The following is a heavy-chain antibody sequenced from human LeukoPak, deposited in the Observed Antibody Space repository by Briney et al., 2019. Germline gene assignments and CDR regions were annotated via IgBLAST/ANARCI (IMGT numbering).Heavy chain of an antibody. CDR1: GFTFSSYA. Sequence: GGSLRLSCAASGFTFSSYAMSCVCQAPGKGLEWVSAISGSGGSTYYADSAKGRFTISRENSKNTLYLQMNSLRAEDTAVYYCANSGSTSCCTWGQGTLVTVSS. V-gene: IGHV3-23*01. CDR2: ISGSGGST. J-gene: IGHJ5*02. D-gene: IGHD2-2*01. CDR3: ANSGSTSCCT.